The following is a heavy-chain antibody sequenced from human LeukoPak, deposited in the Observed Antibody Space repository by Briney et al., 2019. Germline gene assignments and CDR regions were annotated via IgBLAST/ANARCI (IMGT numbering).Heavy chain of an antibody. Sequence: GASVKVSCKASGYTFTSYGISWVRQAPGQGLEWMGWISAYNGNTNYAQKLQGRVTMTTDTSTSTAYMELRSLRSDDTAVYYCARAGDIVVVPAAIRHQIGAEEARNWFDPWGQGTLVTVSS. CDR2: ISAYNGNT. J-gene: IGHJ5*02. CDR3: ARAGDIVVVPAAIRHQIGAEEARNWFDP. V-gene: IGHV1-18*01. D-gene: IGHD2-2*02. CDR1: GYTFTSYG.